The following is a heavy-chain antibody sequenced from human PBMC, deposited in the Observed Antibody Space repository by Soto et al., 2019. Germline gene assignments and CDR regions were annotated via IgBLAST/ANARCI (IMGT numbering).Heavy chain of an antibody. Sequence: SQTLSLTCAISGDSVSSNSAAWNWIRQSPSRGLEWLGRTYYRSKWYNDYAVSVKSRITINPDTSKNQFSLQLNSVTPEDTAVYYCAREGGAVACFLRDYYYGMDVWGQGTTVTVSS. CDR3: AREGGAVACFLRDYYYGMDV. D-gene: IGHD6-19*01. CDR1: GDSVSSNSAA. CDR2: TYYRSKWYN. V-gene: IGHV6-1*01. J-gene: IGHJ6*02.